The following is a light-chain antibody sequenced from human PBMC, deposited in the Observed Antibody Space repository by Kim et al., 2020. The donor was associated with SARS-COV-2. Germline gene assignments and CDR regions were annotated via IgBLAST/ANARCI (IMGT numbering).Light chain of an antibody. CDR3: HQTFSLPQT. Sequence: DIHMTQSPSSLSASIGDRVTITCRASQTIGTKLNWYQHKRGTAPKLLIYSVSSLEGGVPLRFSGSGSGTDFTLTISSLKPEDFATYFCHQTFSLPQTFGQGTKVDIK. CDR2: SVS. CDR1: QTIGTK. J-gene: IGKJ1*01. V-gene: IGKV1-39*01.